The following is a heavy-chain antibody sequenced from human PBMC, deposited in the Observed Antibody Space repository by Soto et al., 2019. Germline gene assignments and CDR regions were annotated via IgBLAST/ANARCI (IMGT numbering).Heavy chain of an antibody. CDR1: VFTFSSYW. J-gene: IGHJ4*02. CDR2: IKQDGSEK. Sequence: PGGSLRLSCAASVFTFSSYWMSWVRQAPGKGLEWVANIKQDGSEKYYVDSVKGRFTISRDNAKNSLYLQMNSLRAEDTAVYYCARADFRAGTQPSYCSGGSCYMAFGYWGQGTLVTVSS. V-gene: IGHV3-7*01. D-gene: IGHD2-15*01. CDR3: ARADFRAGTQPSYCSGGSCYMAFGY.